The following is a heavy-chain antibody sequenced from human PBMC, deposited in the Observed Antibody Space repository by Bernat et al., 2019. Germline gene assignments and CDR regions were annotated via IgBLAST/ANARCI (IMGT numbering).Heavy chain of an antibody. D-gene: IGHD3-16*01. CDR1: GYTFTSYG. Sequence: QVQLVQSGAEVKKPGASVKVSCKASGYTFTSYGISWVRQAPGQGLEWMGWISAYNGNTNYAQKLQGRVTMATDTSTSSAYMELRSLRSNDTAVYYCARDRALGWGPYYFDYWGQGTLVTVSS. J-gene: IGHJ4*02. CDR3: ARDRALGWGPYYFDY. V-gene: IGHV1-18*01. CDR2: ISAYNGNT.